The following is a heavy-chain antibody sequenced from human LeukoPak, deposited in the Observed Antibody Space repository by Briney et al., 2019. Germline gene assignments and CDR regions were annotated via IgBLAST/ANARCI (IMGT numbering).Heavy chain of an antibody. V-gene: IGHV4-39*07. CDR1: GGSISGGNYQ. D-gene: IGHD2-15*01. J-gene: IGHJ5*02. CDR3: ARDRCSGGSCPNWFDP. CDR2: VYYTGTT. Sequence: SETLSLTCTVSGGSISGGNYQWGWIRQPPGKGLEWIGSVYYTGTTSYSPSLRSRVTISLDTSNNQFSMILSSVTAADTAVYYCARDRCSGGSCPNWFDPWGQGTLVTVSS.